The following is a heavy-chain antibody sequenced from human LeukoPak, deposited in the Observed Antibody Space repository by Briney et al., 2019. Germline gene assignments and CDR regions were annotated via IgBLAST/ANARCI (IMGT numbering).Heavy chain of an antibody. D-gene: IGHD2-21*01. CDR1: GFTFSDYY. CDR2: ISSSGSTI. J-gene: IGHJ3*02. V-gene: IGHV3-11*04. Sequence: GGSLRLSCAASGFTFSDYYMSWIRQAPGKGLEWVSYISSSGSTIYYADSVKGRFTISRDNAKNSLYLQMNSLRAEDTAVYYCARDLRILAPYCGGDCYQGFDIWGQGTMVTVSS. CDR3: ARDLRILAPYCGGDCYQGFDI.